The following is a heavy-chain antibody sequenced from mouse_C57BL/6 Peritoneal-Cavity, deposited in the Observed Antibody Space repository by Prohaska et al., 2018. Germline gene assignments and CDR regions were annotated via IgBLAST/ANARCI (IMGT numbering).Heavy chain of an antibody. V-gene: IGHV11-2*01. J-gene: IGHJ1*03. D-gene: IGHD2-1*01. Sequence: EVQLLETGGGLVQPGGSRGLSCEGSGFTFSGFWMSWVRQTPGKTLEWIGDINSDGSEINYAPSIKDRFTIFRDNDKSTLYLQMSNVRSEDTAKYFCMRYGNYWYFDVWGTGNTVTVS. CDR3: MRYGNYWYFDV. CDR2: INSDGSEI. CDR1: GFTFSGFW.